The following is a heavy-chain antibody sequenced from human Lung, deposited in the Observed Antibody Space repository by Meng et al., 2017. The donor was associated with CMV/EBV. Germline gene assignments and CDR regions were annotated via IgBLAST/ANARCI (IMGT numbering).Heavy chain of an antibody. V-gene: IGHV1-18*01. CDR1: GYTFTNYV. CDR3: ARTYCSSTSCSPPYYYAMDV. D-gene: IGHD2-2*01. Sequence: ASXXVSXKASGYTFTNYVINWVRQAPGQGLEWMGWVSGYNDNTKYAQKLQDRVTMTTDISTSTAYMELRSLRSDDTAIYYCARTYCSSTSCSPPYYYAMDVWXQGTTVT. J-gene: IGHJ6*01. CDR2: VSGYNDNT.